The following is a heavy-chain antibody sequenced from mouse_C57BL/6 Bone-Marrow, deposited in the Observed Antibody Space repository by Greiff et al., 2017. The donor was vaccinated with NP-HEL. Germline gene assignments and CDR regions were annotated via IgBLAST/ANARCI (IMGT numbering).Heavy chain of an antibody. V-gene: IGHV10-1*01. Sequence: EVQRVESGGGLVQPKGSLKLSCAASGFSFNTYAMNWVRQAPGKGLEWVARIRSKSNNYATYYADSVKDRFTISRDDSESMLYLQMNNLKTEDTAMYYCVRQELGLNYWGQGTSVTVSS. J-gene: IGHJ4*01. D-gene: IGHD4-1*01. CDR3: VRQELGLNY. CDR2: IRSKSNNYAT. CDR1: GFSFNTYA.